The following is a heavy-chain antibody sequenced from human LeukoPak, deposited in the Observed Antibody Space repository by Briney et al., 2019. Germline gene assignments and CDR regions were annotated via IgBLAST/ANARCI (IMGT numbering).Heavy chain of an antibody. V-gene: IGHV4-34*01. CDR3: ARAGEVQLERIWFDP. CDR2: INHSGST. CDR1: GGSFSGCY. J-gene: IGHJ5*02. D-gene: IGHD1-1*01. Sequence: SETLSLNCAVYGGSFSGCYWSWIRQPPGKGVEWIGEINHSGSTNYNPSLKNRVTIAVDTSKNQFSLKLSSVTAADTAVYYCARAGEVQLERIWFDPWGQGTLVTVSS.